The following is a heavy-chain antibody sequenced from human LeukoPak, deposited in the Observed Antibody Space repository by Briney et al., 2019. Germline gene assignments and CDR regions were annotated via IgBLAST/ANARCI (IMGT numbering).Heavy chain of an antibody. V-gene: IGHV4-4*07. D-gene: IGHD7-27*01. J-gene: IGHJ4*02. CDR3: ARVWSPILGTGSYFDY. CDR1: GGSISSYY. Sequence: SETLSLTCTVSGGSISSYYWSWIRQPAGKGLEWIGRIYTSGSTNYNPSLKSRVTMSVDTSKNQFSLKLSSVTAADTAVYYCARVWSPILGTGSYFDYWGQGTLVTVSS. CDR2: IYTSGST.